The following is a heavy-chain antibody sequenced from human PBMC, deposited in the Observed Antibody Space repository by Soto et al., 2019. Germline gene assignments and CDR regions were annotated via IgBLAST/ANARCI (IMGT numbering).Heavy chain of an antibody. CDR1: GGSFSGYY. J-gene: IGHJ3*02. Sequence: SETLSLTCAVYGGSFSGYYWSWIRQPPGKGLEWIGEINHSGSTNYNPSLKSRVTISVDTSKNQFSLKLSSVTAADTAVCYCARGAVVTPNAFDIWGQGTMVTVSS. CDR2: INHSGST. V-gene: IGHV4-34*01. CDR3: ARGAVVTPNAFDI. D-gene: IGHD2-15*01.